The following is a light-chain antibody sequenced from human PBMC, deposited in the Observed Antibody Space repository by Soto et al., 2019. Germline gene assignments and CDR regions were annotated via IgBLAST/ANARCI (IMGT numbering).Light chain of an antibody. CDR2: GAS. CDR1: QSVSSSY. J-gene: IGKJ5*01. Sequence: EIVLTQSPCTLSLSPGERATLSCRASQSVSSSYLAWYQQKPGQAPRLLIYGASTRATGIPARFSGSGSGTDFTLTISRLEPEDFAVYYCQQRSNWPPFTFGQGTRLEIK. V-gene: IGKV3D-20*02. CDR3: QQRSNWPPFT.